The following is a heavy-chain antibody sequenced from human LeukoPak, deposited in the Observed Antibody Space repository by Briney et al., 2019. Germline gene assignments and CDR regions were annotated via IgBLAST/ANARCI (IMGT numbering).Heavy chain of an antibody. CDR2: ISWRSSDI. Sequence: GGSLRLSCVASGFTLSSYNMKWVRQAPGKRLEWVSSISWRSSDIEYADSVKGRFTISRDIDKKSLYLQMNSLRAEDTAVYYCARYGYSSRRYDAFDIWGQGTKVTVSS. J-gene: IGHJ3*02. V-gene: IGHV3-21*01. CDR3: ARYGYSSRRYDAFDI. D-gene: IGHD6-13*01. CDR1: GFTLSSYN.